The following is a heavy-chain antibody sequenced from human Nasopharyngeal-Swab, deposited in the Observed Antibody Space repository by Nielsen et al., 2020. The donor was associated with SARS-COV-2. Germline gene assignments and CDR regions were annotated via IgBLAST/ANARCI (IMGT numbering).Heavy chain of an antibody. J-gene: IGHJ6*02. CDR2: IWYDGSNK. Sequence: VRQAPGKGLEWVAVIWYDGSNKYYADSVKGRFTISRDNSKNTLYLQMDSPRAEDTAVYYCAKDAIQYYDFWSGYEYYGMDVWGQGTTVTVSS. V-gene: IGHV3-33*06. CDR3: AKDAIQYYDFWSGYEYYGMDV. D-gene: IGHD3-3*01.